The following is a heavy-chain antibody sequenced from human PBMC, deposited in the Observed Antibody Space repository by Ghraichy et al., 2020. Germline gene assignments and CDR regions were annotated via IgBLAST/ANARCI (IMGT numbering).Heavy chain of an antibody. Sequence: GRSLRLSCAASGFTFSSYAMSWVRQAPGKGLQWVSAISDSGDTTYDADSVKGRFTISRDNSKNTLFLHMNSLRAEDTAVYYCAKDSKTAEYFQHWGQGTLVTVSS. D-gene: IGHD3-3*02. V-gene: IGHV3-23*01. CDR1: GFTFSSYA. CDR3: AKDSKTAEYFQH. J-gene: IGHJ1*01. CDR2: ISDSGDTT.